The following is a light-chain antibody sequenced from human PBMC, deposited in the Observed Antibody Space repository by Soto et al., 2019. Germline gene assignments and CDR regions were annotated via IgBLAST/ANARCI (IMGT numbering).Light chain of an antibody. J-gene: IGLJ3*02. CDR2: EVN. CDR1: SSDVGSYNY. CDR3: SSYTSSRTWV. V-gene: IGLV2-14*01. Sequence: QSALTQPASVSGSPGQSITISCTGTSSDVGSYNYVSWYQQHPGKAPKLMIYEVNNRPSGVSNRFSGSKSGNTASLTISGLQAEDEADYYCSSYTSSRTWVFGGGTKVTVL.